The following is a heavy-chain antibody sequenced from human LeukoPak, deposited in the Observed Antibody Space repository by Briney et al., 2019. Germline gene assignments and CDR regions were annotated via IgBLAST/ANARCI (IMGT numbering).Heavy chain of an antibody. CDR2: TRNKANSYTT. CDR3: ARVQARWLQPIDY. Sequence: GGSLRLSCAASGFTFSDHYMDWGRQAPGKGLEWVGRTRNKANSYTTEYAASVKGRFTISRDDSKNSLYLQMNSLKTEYTALYYWARVQARWLQPIDYWGQGTLVTVSS. D-gene: IGHD5-24*01. V-gene: IGHV3-72*01. CDR1: GFTFSDHY. J-gene: IGHJ4*02.